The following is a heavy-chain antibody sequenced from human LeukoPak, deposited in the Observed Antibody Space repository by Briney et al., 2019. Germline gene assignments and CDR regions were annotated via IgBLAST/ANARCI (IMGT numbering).Heavy chain of an antibody. CDR1: GGSISSGDYY. CDR3: ARLPPAYCGGDCYSGAFDI. D-gene: IGHD2-21*02. J-gene: IGHJ3*02. Sequence: TLSLTCTVSGGSISSGDYYWSWIRQPPGKGLEWMGYIYYSGSTFYNPSLKSRVTISVDTSKNQFSLKLSSVTAADTAVYYCARLPPAYCGGDCYSGAFDIWGQGTMVTVSS. V-gene: IGHV4-30-4*01. CDR2: IYYSGST.